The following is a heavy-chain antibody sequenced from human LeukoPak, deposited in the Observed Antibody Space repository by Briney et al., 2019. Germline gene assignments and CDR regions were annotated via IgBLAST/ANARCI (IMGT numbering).Heavy chain of an antibody. Sequence: PGRSLRLSCAASGLTFSSYGMHWVRQAPGKGLEWVAVISCDGSNKYYADSAKGRFTISRDNSKNTLYLQMNSLRAEDTAVYYCAKDPDSSGWYYFDYWGQGTLVTVSS. CDR2: ISCDGSNK. CDR3: AKDPDSSGWYYFDY. D-gene: IGHD6-19*01. J-gene: IGHJ4*02. CDR1: GLTFSSYG. V-gene: IGHV3-30*18.